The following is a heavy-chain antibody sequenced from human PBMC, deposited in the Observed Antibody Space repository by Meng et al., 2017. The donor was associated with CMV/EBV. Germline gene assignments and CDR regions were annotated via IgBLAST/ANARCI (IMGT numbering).Heavy chain of an antibody. J-gene: IGHJ4*02. CDR1: GFTFSSYA. D-gene: IGHD2-2*01. V-gene: IGHV3-23*01. Sequence: GESLKISCAASGFTFSSYAMSWVRQAPGKGLEWVSVISGSGGSTYYADSVKGRFTISRDNSKNTLYLQMNSLRAEDTAVYYCAKYALVVVPAAIPDYFDYWGQGTLVTVSS. CDR2: ISGSGGST. CDR3: AKYALVVVPAAIPDYFDY.